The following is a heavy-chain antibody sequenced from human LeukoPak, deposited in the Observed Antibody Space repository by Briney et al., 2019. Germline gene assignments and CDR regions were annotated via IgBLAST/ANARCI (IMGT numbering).Heavy chain of an antibody. Sequence: GASVKVSCKASGYTFTSYGISWVRQAPGQGLEWMGWISAYNGNTNYAQKLQGRVTMTTDTSTSTAYVELRSLRSDDTAVYYCARDTFYYSNYVNWFDPWGQGTLVTVSS. CDR3: ARDTFYYSNYVNWFDP. J-gene: IGHJ5*02. V-gene: IGHV1-18*01. CDR1: GYTFTSYG. D-gene: IGHD4-11*01. CDR2: ISAYNGNT.